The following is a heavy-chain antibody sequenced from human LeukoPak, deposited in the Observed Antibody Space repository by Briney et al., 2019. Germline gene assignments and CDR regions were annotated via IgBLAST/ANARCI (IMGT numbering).Heavy chain of an antibody. D-gene: IGHD1-26*01. J-gene: IGHJ4*02. Sequence: ASVNVSCKASGGTFSSYAISWVRQAPGQGLEWMGGIIPIFGTANYAQKFQGRVTITADESTSTAYMELSSLRSEDTAVYYCARMVSGSSSSHDYWGQGTLVTVSS. V-gene: IGHV1-69*13. CDR2: IIPIFGTA. CDR1: GGTFSSYA. CDR3: ARMVSGSSSSHDY.